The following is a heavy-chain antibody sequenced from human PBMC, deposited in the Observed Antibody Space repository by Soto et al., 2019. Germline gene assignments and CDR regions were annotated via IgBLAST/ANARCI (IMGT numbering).Heavy chain of an antibody. CDR1: GGTFGSFT. J-gene: IGHJ3*02. CDR3: ARGHRIFGVDNAFDI. D-gene: IGHD3-3*02. CDR2: IIPVFDAP. Sequence: QVQLVQSGAEVRKPGSSVKVSCKASGGTFGSFTINWVRQAPGQGLEWMGGIIPVFDAPKYAQKFQGRVTITADESTNTAYMELSSLTSDDTAVYFCARGHRIFGVDNAFDIWGQGTKVIVS. V-gene: IGHV1-69*12.